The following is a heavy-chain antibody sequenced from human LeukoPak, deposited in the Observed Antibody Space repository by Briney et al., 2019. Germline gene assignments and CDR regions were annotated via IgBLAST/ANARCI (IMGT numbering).Heavy chain of an antibody. D-gene: IGHD2-2*01. CDR1: GYTFTGYY. Sequence: ASVKVSCKASGYTFTGYYMHWVRQAPGQGLEWMGWINPNSGGTNYAQKFQGRVTMTRDTSISTAYMELSRLRSDDTAVYYCARGGQGYCSSTSCYSGNWFDPWVQGTLVTVSS. V-gene: IGHV1-2*02. CDR3: ARGGQGYCSSTSCYSGNWFDP. J-gene: IGHJ5*02. CDR2: INPNSGGT.